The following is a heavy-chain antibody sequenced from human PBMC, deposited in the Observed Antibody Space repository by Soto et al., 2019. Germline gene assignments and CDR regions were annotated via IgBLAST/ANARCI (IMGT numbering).Heavy chain of an antibody. CDR3: GKDIRPGGMDV. V-gene: IGHV3-9*01. Sequence: EVQLVESGGGLVQPGGSLRLSCAGSGSTLQDYAMHWVRQAPGKGLEWVSGIYYNSNRIDYADSVKGRFTISRDNDRNALYLQMNSLTTEDKAFYYCGKDIRPGGMDVWGRGSMVTVSS. CDR2: IYYNSNRI. CDR1: GSTLQDYA. J-gene: IGHJ6*04.